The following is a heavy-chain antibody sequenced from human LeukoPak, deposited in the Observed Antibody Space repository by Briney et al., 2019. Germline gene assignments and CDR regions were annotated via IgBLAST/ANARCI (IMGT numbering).Heavy chain of an antibody. CDR2: ISGSGGST. CDR1: GFTFSSYA. Sequence: PGGSLRLSCAASGFTFSSYAMSWVRQAPGKGLEWVSAISGSGGSTYYADSVKGRFTISRDNSKNTLYLQMNSLRAEDTAVYYCANYCYYDSSGYYQCAFDIWGQGTMVTVSS. J-gene: IGHJ3*02. D-gene: IGHD3-22*01. CDR3: ANYCYYDSSGYYQCAFDI. V-gene: IGHV3-23*01.